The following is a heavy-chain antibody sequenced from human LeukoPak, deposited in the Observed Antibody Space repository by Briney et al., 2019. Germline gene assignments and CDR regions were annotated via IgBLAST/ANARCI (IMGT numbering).Heavy chain of an antibody. J-gene: IGHJ5*02. D-gene: IGHD1-26*01. CDR3: AKTIVGVTNWFDP. CDR1: GFTFSSYA. Sequence: GGSLRLSCAASGFTFSSYAMSWVRQAPGKGLEWVSVIYSGGNTYYADSVKGRFTISSDNSKNTLYFQMNSLRAEDTAVYYCAKTIVGVTNWFDPWGQGTLVTVSS. V-gene: IGHV3-23*03. CDR2: IYSGGNT.